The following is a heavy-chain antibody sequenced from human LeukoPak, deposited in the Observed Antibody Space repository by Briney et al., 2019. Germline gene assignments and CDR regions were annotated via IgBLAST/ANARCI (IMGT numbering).Heavy chain of an antibody. CDR2: INPNSGGT. CDR1: GYTFTSYN. D-gene: IGHD6-13*01. CDR3: ARTRIAAAAH. V-gene: IGHV1-2*02. Sequence: GASVKVSCKTSGYTFTSYNLHWVRQAPGQGLEWMGWINPNSGGTNYAQKFQGRVTMTRDTSISTAYMELSRLRSDDTAVYYCARTRIAAAAHWGQGTLVTVSS. J-gene: IGHJ4*02.